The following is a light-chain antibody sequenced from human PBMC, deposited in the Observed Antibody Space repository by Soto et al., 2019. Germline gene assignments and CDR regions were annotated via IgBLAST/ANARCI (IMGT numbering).Light chain of an antibody. CDR1: SSNIGNNS. CDR3: AAWDDSLNGPL. J-gene: IGLJ2*01. CDR2: SNN. Sequence: QSVLTQPPSASGTPGQRVTISCSGSSSNIGNNSVNCYLQVPGTAPKLHIYSNNQWPSGVPDRFSGSKSGSSASLAISGLRSEDEGDYYCAAWDDSLNGPLFGGGTKVTVL. V-gene: IGLV1-44*01.